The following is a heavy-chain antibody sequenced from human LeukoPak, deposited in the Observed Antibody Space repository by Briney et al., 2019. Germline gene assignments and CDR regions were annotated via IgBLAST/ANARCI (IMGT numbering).Heavy chain of an antibody. D-gene: IGHD6-13*01. J-gene: IGHJ6*03. CDR1: GMMFSSYE. CDR3: AKDIASSVHYYMDV. V-gene: IGHV3-48*03. Sequence: GGSLTLSCTASGMMFSSYEMYWVRQAPGRGLQWISYISSSGNTRKYADSVKGRFTISRDNAKNSLYLQMTSLRAEDTAFYYCAKDIASSVHYYMDVWGKGTTVTVSS. CDR2: ISSSGNTR.